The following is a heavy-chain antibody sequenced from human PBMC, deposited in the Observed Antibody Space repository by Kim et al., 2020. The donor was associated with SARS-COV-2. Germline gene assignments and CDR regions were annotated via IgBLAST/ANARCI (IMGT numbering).Heavy chain of an antibody. J-gene: IGHJ6*02. CDR3: ARRAMGAQDYYYYYGMDV. D-gene: IGHD1-26*01. CDR1: GFTVSSNY. CDR2: IYSGGST. V-gene: IGHV3-53*01. Sequence: GGSLRLSCAASGFTVSSNYMSWVRQAPGKGLEWVSVIYSGGSTYYADSVKGRFTISRDNSKNTLYLQMNSLRAEDTAVYYCARRAMGAQDYYYYYGMDVWGQGTTVTVSS.